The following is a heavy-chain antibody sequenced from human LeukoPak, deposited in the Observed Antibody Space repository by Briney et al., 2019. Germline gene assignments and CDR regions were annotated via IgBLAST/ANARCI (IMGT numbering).Heavy chain of an antibody. J-gene: IGHJ4*02. V-gene: IGHV3-23*01. Sequence: GGSLRLSCATSGFTFSSYAMSWVRQAPGKGLEWVSAIRGSGGGTYHADSVKGRFTISRDNSKNTLYLQMNSLRDEDTALYYCAKAGIGVVGYFDYWGQGTLVTVSS. CDR2: IRGSGGGT. CDR3: AKAGIGVVGYFDY. D-gene: IGHD6-19*01. CDR1: GFTFSSYA.